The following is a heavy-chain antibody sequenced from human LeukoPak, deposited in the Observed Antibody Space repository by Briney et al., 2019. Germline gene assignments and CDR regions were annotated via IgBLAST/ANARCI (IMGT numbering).Heavy chain of an antibody. Sequence: GGSLRLSCAASGFTFSSYSMNWVRQAPGKGLEWVSSISSSSSYIYYADSVKGRFTISRDNAKNSLYLQMNSLRAEDTAVYYCARVRYGDHYFDCWGQGTLVTVSS. D-gene: IGHD7-27*01. CDR2: ISSSSSYI. V-gene: IGHV3-21*01. CDR1: GFTFSSYS. CDR3: ARVRYGDHYFDC. J-gene: IGHJ4*02.